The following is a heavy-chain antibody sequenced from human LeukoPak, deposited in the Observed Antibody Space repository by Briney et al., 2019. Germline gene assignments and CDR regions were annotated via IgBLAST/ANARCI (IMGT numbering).Heavy chain of an antibody. V-gene: IGHV4-59*01. Sequence: SETLSLTCSVSRYSISSGYYWAWIRQPPGKGLEWIGYVYYSGSTNYNPSLKSRVTISVDTSKNQFSLKLSSVTAADTAVYYCARRRDSDYYDSSGRDYYYYMDVWGKGTTVTISS. J-gene: IGHJ6*03. D-gene: IGHD3-22*01. CDR1: RYSISSGYY. CDR3: ARRRDSDYYDSSGRDYYYYMDV. CDR2: VYYSGST.